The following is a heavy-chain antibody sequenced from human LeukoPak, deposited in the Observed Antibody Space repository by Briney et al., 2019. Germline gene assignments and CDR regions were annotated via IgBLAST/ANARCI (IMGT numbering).Heavy chain of an antibody. CDR1: GYTFTSYY. CDR3: ARWVEEGPLDDAFDI. Sequence: ASVKVSCKASGYTFTSYYMHWVRQAPGQGLEWMGIINPSGGSTSYAQKFQGRVTMTRDTSTSTVYMELSSLRSEDTAVYYCARWVEEGPLDDAFDIWGQGTMVTVSS. V-gene: IGHV1-46*01. CDR2: INPSGGST. J-gene: IGHJ3*02.